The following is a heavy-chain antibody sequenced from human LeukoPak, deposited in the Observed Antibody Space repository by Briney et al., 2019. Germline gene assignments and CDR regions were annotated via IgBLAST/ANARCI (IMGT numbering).Heavy chain of an antibody. V-gene: IGHV4-59*01. CDR3: ARDGYYDSSGSVFDY. Sequence: SETLSLTCTVSGGSISSYYWSWIRQPPGKGLEWIGYIYYSGSTNYNPSLKSRVTISVDTSKNQFPLKLSSVTAADTAVYYCARDGYYDSSGSVFDYWGQGTLVTVSS. CDR2: IYYSGST. D-gene: IGHD3-22*01. J-gene: IGHJ4*02. CDR1: GGSISSYY.